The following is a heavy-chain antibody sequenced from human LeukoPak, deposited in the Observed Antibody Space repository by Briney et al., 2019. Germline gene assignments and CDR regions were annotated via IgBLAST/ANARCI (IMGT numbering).Heavy chain of an antibody. D-gene: IGHD2-2*01. CDR1: GLTHNIYT. CDR3: APVLSSPSFDP. J-gene: IGHJ5*02. CDR2: IGSYSTYI. Sequence: GGSVRLFCAASGLTHNIYTMTWVRQAPGKGLEWVSSIGSYSTYIYYADSVKGRFTITRDNAKSSVYLQMNSLRGDGPAVYYLAPVLSSPSFDPWGREPWSPSPQ. V-gene: IGHV3-21*01.